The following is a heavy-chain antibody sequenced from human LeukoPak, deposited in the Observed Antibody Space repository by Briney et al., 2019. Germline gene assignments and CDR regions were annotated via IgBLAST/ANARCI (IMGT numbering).Heavy chain of an antibody. V-gene: IGHV5-51*01. CDR2: IYPGDSDT. Sequence: GESLKISCKGSGYSFTNYWIGWVRQMPGKGLEWMGIIYPGDSDTRYSPSFQGQVTISADKSISTAYLQWRSLKASDTAMYYCARPNITSYYDSRGYDAFDVWGQGTMVIVSS. J-gene: IGHJ3*01. CDR3: ARPNITSYYDSRGYDAFDV. D-gene: IGHD3-22*01. CDR1: GYSFTNYW.